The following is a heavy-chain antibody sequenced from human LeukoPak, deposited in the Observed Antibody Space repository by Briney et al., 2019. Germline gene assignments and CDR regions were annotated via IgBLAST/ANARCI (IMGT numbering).Heavy chain of an antibody. CDR3: GRTEPGPGPFED. J-gene: IGHJ4*02. V-gene: IGHV3-74*01. D-gene: IGHD1-14*01. CDR2: INTDGTIT. Sequence: GGSLRLSCAASGFTLSSYWMHWVRQAPGKGLVWISRINTDGTITNYADSVKGRFTISRDNAKNTLYLQMNSLTVEDTAVYFCGRTEPGPGPFEDWGQGTLVTVSS. CDR1: GFTLSSYW.